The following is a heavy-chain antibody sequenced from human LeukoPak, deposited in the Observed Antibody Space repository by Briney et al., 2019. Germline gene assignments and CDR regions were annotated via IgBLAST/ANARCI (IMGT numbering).Heavy chain of an antibody. CDR2: MSGSGDNT. J-gene: IGHJ4*02. CDR3: AKDPSPNTIFEAQFDY. Sequence: GGSLRLSCAASGFTFSSYAMSWVRQAPGKGLEWVSVMSGSGDNTYYADSVKGRFTMSRDNSKNTLYLQMNSLRAEDTAVYYCAKDPSPNTIFEAQFDYWGQGTLVTVSS. CDR1: GFTFSSYA. V-gene: IGHV3-23*01. D-gene: IGHD3-3*01.